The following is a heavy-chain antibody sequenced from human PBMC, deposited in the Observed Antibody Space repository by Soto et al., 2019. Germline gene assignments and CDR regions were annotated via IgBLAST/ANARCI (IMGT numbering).Heavy chain of an antibody. Sequence: ASVKVSCKASGYTFSDYYIHWVRQAPGQGLQWMGCINPKSGDRRYAQMFRGWVFMTRDTSTSTAYMEVSGLKSDDTAVYFCARGAEVGIELAAFDQWGQGTLVTVSS. D-gene: IGHD2-8*02. J-gene: IGHJ4*02. CDR1: GYTFSDYY. CDR3: ARGAEVGIELAAFDQ. CDR2: INPKSGDR. V-gene: IGHV1-2*04.